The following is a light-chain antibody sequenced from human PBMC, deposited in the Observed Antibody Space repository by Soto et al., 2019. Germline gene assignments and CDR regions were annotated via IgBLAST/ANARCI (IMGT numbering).Light chain of an antibody. CDR2: DAS. V-gene: IGKV1-5*01. CDR3: YQYDSF. CDR1: ESITTW. Sequence: DVPMTQSPSTLSASVGDRVTITCRASESITTWLAWYQQKPGQAPKLLIYDASRLESGVPSRFSGGGSGTEFTLTISGLQPEDFPTYFGYQYDSFFGPGTKLEI. J-gene: IGKJ2*01.